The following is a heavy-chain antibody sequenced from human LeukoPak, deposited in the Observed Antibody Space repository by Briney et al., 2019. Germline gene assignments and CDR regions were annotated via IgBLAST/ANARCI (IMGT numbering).Heavy chain of an antibody. V-gene: IGHV1-2*06. J-gene: IGHJ4*02. Sequence: GASVKVSCKASGYTFTGYYMHWVRQAPGQGLEWMGRINPNSGGTNYAQKFQGRVTMTRDTSISTAYMELSRLRSDDTAVYYCARIPALAGTNFDYWGQGTLVTVSS. CDR3: ARIPALAGTNFDY. CDR2: INPNSGGT. CDR1: GYTFTGYY. D-gene: IGHD6-19*01.